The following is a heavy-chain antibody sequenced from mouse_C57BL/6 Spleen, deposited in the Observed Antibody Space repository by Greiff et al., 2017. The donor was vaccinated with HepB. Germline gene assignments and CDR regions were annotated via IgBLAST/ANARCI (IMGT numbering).Heavy chain of an antibody. D-gene: IGHD3-2*02. CDR2: IWTGGGT. Sequence: VQLVESGPGLVAPSQSLSITCTVSGFSLTSYAISWVRQPPGKGLEWLGVIWTGGGTNYNSALKSRLSISKDNSKSQVFLKMNSLQTDDTARYYCARNLEGTAQATAWVAYWGQGTLVTVSA. V-gene: IGHV2-9-1*01. CDR1: GFSLTSYA. CDR3: ARNLEGTAQATAWVAY. J-gene: IGHJ3*01.